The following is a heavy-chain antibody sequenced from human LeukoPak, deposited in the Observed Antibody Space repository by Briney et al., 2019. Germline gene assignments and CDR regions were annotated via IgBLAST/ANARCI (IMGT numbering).Heavy chain of an antibody. CDR1: GFTFSSYG. CDR2: ISYDGSNK. V-gene: IGHV3-30*18. CDR3: AKDRGYYDSSGTFDY. Sequence: HPGRSLRLSCAASGFTFSSYGMHWVRQAPGKGLEWVAVISYDGSNKYYADSVKGRFTISRDNSKNTLYLQMNSLRAEDTAVYYCAKDRGYYDSSGTFDYWGQGTLVTVSS. J-gene: IGHJ4*02. D-gene: IGHD3-22*01.